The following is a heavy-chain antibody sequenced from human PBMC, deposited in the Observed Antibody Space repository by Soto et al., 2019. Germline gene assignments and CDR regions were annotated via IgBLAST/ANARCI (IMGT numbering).Heavy chain of an antibody. Sequence: QVQLVQSGAELKKPGSSVRVSCTISGDSFSSYAISWVRQAPGEGLEWVGGIIPIFETANYAQKFQGRVTITAVESTTTAYMAVTRLRPEDTAIFYCAASDSSSWQHDYWGQGTLITVSS. V-gene: IGHV1-69*01. D-gene: IGHD6-13*01. CDR2: IIPIFETA. CDR1: GDSFSSYA. J-gene: IGHJ4*02. CDR3: AASDSSSWQHDY.